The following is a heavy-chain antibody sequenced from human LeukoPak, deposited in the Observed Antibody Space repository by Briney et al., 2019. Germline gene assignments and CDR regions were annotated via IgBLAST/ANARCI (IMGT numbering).Heavy chain of an antibody. CDR3: ATGRGVVPAAKDYYYYMDV. Sequence: ASVKVSCKASGGTFSSYAISWVREAPGQGLEWMGGIIPIFGTANYAQKFQGRVTITTDESTSTAYMELSSLRSEDTAVYYCATGRGVVPAAKDYYYYMDVWGKGTTVTVSS. CDR1: GGTFSSYA. CDR2: IIPIFGTA. J-gene: IGHJ6*03. D-gene: IGHD2-2*01. V-gene: IGHV1-69*05.